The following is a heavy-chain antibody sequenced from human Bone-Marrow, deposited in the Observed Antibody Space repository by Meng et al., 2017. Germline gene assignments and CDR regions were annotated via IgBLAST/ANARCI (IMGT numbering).Heavy chain of an antibody. Sequence: LSLTCAASGFTFSSYWMHWVRQAPGKGLVWVSRINSDGSSTSYADSVKGRFTISRDNAKNTLYLQMNSLRAEGTAVYYCARAVTTVTRVRWYFDLWGRGTLVTVSS. CDR1: GFTFSSYW. CDR3: ARAVTTVTRVRWYFDL. V-gene: IGHV3-74*01. J-gene: IGHJ2*01. CDR2: INSDGSST. D-gene: IGHD4-17*01.